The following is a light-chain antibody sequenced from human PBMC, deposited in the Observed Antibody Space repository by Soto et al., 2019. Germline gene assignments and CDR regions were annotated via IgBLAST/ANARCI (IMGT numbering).Light chain of an antibody. CDR3: SSSTSSSTLGM. CDR2: DVI. J-gene: IGLJ3*02. V-gene: IGLV2-14*01. CDR1: SSDVGGYNY. Sequence: QSALTQPASVSGSPGQSITISCTGTSSDVGGYNYVSWYQHHPGKAPRLMIFDVINRPSGVSNRFSGSKSGNTASLTISGLQAEDEADYYCSSSTSSSTLGMFGGGTKLTVL.